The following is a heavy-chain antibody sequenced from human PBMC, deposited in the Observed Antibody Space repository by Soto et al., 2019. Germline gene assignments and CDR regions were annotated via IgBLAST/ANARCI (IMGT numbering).Heavy chain of an antibody. D-gene: IGHD6-13*01. J-gene: IGHJ6*02. V-gene: IGHV5-51*01. CDR1: GYSFTSYW. CDR3: ARTSAAGKYYYGMDV. CDR2: IHPGDSDT. Sequence: GESLKLSCKGSGYSFTSYWIGWVRQMPGKGLEWMGIIHPGDSDTRYSPSFQGQVTISADKSISTAYLQWSSLKASDTAMYYCARTSAAGKYYYGMDVWGQGTTVTVSS.